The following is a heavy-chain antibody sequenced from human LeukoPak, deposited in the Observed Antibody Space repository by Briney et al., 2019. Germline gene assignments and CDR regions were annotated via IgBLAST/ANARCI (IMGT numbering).Heavy chain of an antibody. CDR1: GGAISSSSYC. CDR3: ARHRYTVTTEFDY. CDR2: VYYSGST. D-gene: IGHD4-11*01. Sequence: SETLSLTCTVSGGAISSSSYCWAWIRQPPGKGLEWIGSVYYSGSTYYNPSLKSRLTISLDPSTNQFSLKLSSVTAADTAVYYCARHRYTVTTEFDYWGQGTLVTVSS. V-gene: IGHV4-39*01. J-gene: IGHJ4*02.